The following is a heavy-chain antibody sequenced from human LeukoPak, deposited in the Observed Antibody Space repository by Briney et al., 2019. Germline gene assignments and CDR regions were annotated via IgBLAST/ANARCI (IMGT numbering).Heavy chain of an antibody. CDR1: GGTFSSYA. CDR3: ARGWPYCSGGSCYSDRFWFDP. V-gene: IGHV1-69*06. Sequence: ASVKVSCKASGGTFSSYAISWVRQAPGQGLEWMGGIIPIFGTANYAQKFQGRVTITADKSTSTAYMGLSSLRSEDTAVYYCARGWPYCSGGSCYSDRFWFDPWGQGTLVTVSS. D-gene: IGHD2-15*01. CDR2: IIPIFGTA. J-gene: IGHJ5*02.